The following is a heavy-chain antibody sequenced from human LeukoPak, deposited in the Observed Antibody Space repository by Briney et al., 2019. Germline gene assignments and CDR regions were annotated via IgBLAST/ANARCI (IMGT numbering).Heavy chain of an antibody. CDR3: ARDRRYCSGGSCYSDAFDI. CDR2: INPNSGGT. CDR1: GYTFTGYY. Sequence: ASVKVSCKASGYTFTGYYMHWVRQAPGQGLEWMGWINPNSGGTNYAQKFQGRVTMTRDTSISTAYMELSRLRSDDTAVYYCARDRRYCSGGSCYSDAFDIWGQGTMVTVSS. J-gene: IGHJ3*02. V-gene: IGHV1-2*02. D-gene: IGHD2-15*01.